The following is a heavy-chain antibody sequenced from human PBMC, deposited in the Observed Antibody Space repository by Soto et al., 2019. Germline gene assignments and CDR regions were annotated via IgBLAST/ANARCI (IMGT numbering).Heavy chain of an antibody. J-gene: IGHJ6*02. Sequence: PGESLKISCKGSGYSFTSYWIGWVRQMPGKGLEWMGIIYPGDPDTRYSPSFQGQVTISADKSISTAYLQWSSLKASDTAMYYCARHSGGWLWGGYYYGMDVWGQGTTVTVSS. V-gene: IGHV5-51*01. CDR2: IYPGDPDT. CDR1: GYSFTSYW. CDR3: ARHSGGWLWGGYYYGMDV. D-gene: IGHD3-22*01.